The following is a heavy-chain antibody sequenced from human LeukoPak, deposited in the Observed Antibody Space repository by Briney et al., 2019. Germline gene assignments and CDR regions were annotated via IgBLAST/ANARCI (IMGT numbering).Heavy chain of an antibody. CDR3: AKPSAMVGIYYFDY. V-gene: IGHV3-23*01. J-gene: IGHJ4*02. CDR2: ISGSGGST. D-gene: IGHD2-21*01. CDR1: GFTFSSYA. Sequence: GGSLRLSCAASGFTFSSYAMSWVRQAPGKGLEWVSAISGSGGSTYYADSVKGRFTISRDNSKNTLYLQMNGLRAEDTAVYYCAKPSAMVGIYYFDYWGQGTLVTVSS.